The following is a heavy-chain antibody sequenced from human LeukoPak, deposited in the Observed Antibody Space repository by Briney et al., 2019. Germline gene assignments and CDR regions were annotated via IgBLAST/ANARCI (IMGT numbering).Heavy chain of an antibody. J-gene: IGHJ4*02. V-gene: IGHV3-23*01. CDR3: AKWGDYDVLTGYYVSDY. D-gene: IGHD3-9*01. Sequence: PGASLRVSCAASGFTFSNYAMSWVRQAPGKGLEWVSAITGSGGNTYYADSVKGRFTISRDNSKNTVFLQVNSLRAEDTAVYYCAKWGDYDVLTGYYVSDYWGQGTLVTVSS. CDR1: GFTFSNYA. CDR2: ITGSGGNT.